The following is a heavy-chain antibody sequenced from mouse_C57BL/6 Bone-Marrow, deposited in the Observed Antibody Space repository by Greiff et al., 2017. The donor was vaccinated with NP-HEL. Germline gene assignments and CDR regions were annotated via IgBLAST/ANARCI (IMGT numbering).Heavy chain of an antibody. CDR2: IHPNSGST. V-gene: IGHV1-64*01. CDR1: GYTFTSYW. CDR3: AKGSYYDYDGGYWYFDV. Sequence: VQLQQPGAELVKPGASVKLSCKASGYTFTSYWMHWVKQRPGQGLEWIGMIHPNSGSTNYNEKFKSKATLTVDKSSSTAYMQLSSLTSEDSAVYNCAKGSYYDYDGGYWYFDVWGTGTTVTVSS. J-gene: IGHJ1*03. D-gene: IGHD2-4*01.